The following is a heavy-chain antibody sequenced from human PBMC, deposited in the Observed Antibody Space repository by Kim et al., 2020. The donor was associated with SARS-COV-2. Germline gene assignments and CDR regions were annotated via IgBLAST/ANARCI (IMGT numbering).Heavy chain of an antibody. J-gene: IGHJ6*02. CDR2: IWYDGGNK. D-gene: IGHD3-16*01. CDR1: GFTFSNYG. V-gene: IGHV3-33*01. Sequence: GGSLRLSCAASGFTFSNYGMHWVRQAPGKGLEWVALIWYDGGNKYYGDSVKGRFTISRDKSKNTLYVQMNSLRGEDTAVYYCARDGGGGGASFYGMDVWGQGTAVTVSS. CDR3: ARDGGGGGASFYGMDV.